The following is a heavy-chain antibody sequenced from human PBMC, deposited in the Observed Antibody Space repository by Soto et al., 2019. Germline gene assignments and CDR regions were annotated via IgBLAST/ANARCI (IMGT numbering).Heavy chain of an antibody. V-gene: IGHV5-51*01. CDR2: IYPGDSDT. CDR1: GYSFTSYW. CDR3: ATGYSSSWDYYYMAV. D-gene: IGHD6-13*01. Sequence: PGESLKISCKGSGYSFTSYWIGWVRQMPGKGLEWMGIIYPGDSDTRYSPSFQGQVTISADKSISTAYLQWSSLKASDTAMYYCATGYSSSWDYYYMAVWGKGTTVTVSS. J-gene: IGHJ6*03.